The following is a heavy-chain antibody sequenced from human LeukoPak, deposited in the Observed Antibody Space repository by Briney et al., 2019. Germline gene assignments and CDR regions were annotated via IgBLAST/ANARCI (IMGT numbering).Heavy chain of an antibody. CDR3: ARSPNYYDSSGYYFVDY. CDR1: GGSISSYY. D-gene: IGHD3-22*01. Sequence: SETLSLTCTVSGGSISSYYWSWIRQPPGKGLEWIGFIYYSGSTNYNPSLKSRVTISVDTSKNQFSLKLSSVTAADTAVYYCARSPNYYDSSGYYFVDYWGQGTLVTVSS. CDR2: IYYSGST. J-gene: IGHJ4*02. V-gene: IGHV4-59*01.